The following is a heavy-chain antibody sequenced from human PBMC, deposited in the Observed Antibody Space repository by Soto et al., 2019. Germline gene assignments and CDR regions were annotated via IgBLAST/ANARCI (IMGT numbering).Heavy chain of an antibody. D-gene: IGHD3-9*01. CDR3: ARALILTGYYIHDSFDI. V-gene: IGHV4-59*01. CDR1: GGYISSYY. J-gene: IGHJ3*02. Sequence: SETLSLTCTVSGGYISSYYWSWIRQPPGKGLEWIGYIYYSGSTNYNPSHKSRVTISVDTSKNQFSLKLSSVTAADTAVYYCARALILTGYYIHDSFDIGAQGTMVTFS. CDR2: IYYSGST.